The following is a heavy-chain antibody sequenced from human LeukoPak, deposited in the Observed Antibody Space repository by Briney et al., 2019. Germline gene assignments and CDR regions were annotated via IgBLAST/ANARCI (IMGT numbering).Heavy chain of an antibody. V-gene: IGHV3-33*01. CDR1: GFTFNTFG. CDR2: IRYDGGIK. Sequence: GGSLRLSCAASGFTFNTFGMNWVRQAPGKGLEWVAVIRYDGGIKYYADSVKGRFTLSRDNSKSTLYLQLNSLRAEDTAVYYCARISCTGNSCRPYSYYDMDVWGQGTTVTVSS. J-gene: IGHJ6*02. CDR3: ARISCTGNSCRPYSYYDMDV. D-gene: IGHD2-8*02.